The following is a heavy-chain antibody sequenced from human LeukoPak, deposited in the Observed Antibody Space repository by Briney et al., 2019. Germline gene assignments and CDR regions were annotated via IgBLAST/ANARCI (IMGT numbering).Heavy chain of an antibody. D-gene: IGHD4-17*01. CDR1: GFTFSSYA. V-gene: IGHV3-30-3*01. CDR2: ISYDGSNK. Sequence: GRSLRLSCAASGFTFSSYAMHWVRQAPGKGLEWVAVISYDGSNKYYADFVKGRFTISRDNSKNTLYLQMNSLRAEDTAVYYCARESYGDLPYFDYWGQGTLVTVSS. J-gene: IGHJ4*02. CDR3: ARESYGDLPYFDY.